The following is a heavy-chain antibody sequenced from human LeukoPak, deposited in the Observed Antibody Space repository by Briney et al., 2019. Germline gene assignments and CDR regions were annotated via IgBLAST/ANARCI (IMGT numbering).Heavy chain of an antibody. J-gene: IGHJ4*02. Sequence: PLRLSCAASGFTFDDYAMQWVRQGPGKGLEWVSGINWNSGSRGYADSVKGRFTISRDNAKNSLYLQMISLRAEDTAVYYCAKDSCSGGRCYSPYWGQGTLVTVSS. CDR3: AKDSCSGGRCYSPY. V-gene: IGHV3-9*01. CDR1: GFTFDDYA. D-gene: IGHD2-15*01. CDR2: INWNSGSR.